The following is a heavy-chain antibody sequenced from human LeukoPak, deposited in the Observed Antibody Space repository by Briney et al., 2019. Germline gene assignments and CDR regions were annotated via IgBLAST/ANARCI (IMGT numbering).Heavy chain of an antibody. D-gene: IGHD4-23*01. CDR2: MYYSGST. CDR3: ARLPMAVTPHVDH. Sequence: SATLSLTCTVSGGSITSYYRSWIRHSPGKGLEWIGYMYYSGSTKYNPSLKSRVTISVDTSKNQFSLKLSSVTAADTAVYYCARLPMAVTPHVDHWGQGTLVTVSS. J-gene: IGHJ4*02. V-gene: IGHV4-59*01. CDR1: GGSITSYY.